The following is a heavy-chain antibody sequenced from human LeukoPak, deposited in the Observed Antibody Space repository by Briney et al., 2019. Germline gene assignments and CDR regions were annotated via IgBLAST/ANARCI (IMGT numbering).Heavy chain of an antibody. Sequence: GGSLRLSCAASGFPFSGYWMDWVRQAPGKGMEWVANIKQDGSEIYYAPSVRGRFTISRDNAKNSLYLQMNSLRAEDTAVYYCARLPSIAARPGGYYYYYMDVWGKGTTVTVSS. D-gene: IGHD6-6*01. J-gene: IGHJ6*03. V-gene: IGHV3-7*01. CDR3: ARLPSIAARPGGYYYYYMDV. CDR1: GFPFSGYW. CDR2: IKQDGSEI.